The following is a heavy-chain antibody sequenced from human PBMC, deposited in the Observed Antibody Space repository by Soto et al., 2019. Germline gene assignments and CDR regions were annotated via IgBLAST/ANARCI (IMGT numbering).Heavy chain of an antibody. Sequence: ASVKVFCKASGYTFTSYAMHWVRQAPGQRLEWMGWINAGNGNTKYSQKFQGRVTITRDTSASTAYMELSSLRSEDTAVYYCARDFRTSPTFSGAFDIWGQGTMVTVSS. V-gene: IGHV1-3*01. CDR2: INAGNGNT. J-gene: IGHJ3*02. CDR3: ARDFRTSPTFSGAFDI. CDR1: GYTFTSYA.